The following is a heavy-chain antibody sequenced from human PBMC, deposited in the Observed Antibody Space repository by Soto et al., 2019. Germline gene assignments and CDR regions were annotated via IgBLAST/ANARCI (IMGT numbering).Heavy chain of an antibody. Sequence: SETLSLTCTVSGGSISSYYWSWIRQPPGKGLEWIGYIYYSGSTNYNPSLKSRVTISVDTSKNQFSLKLSSVTAADTAVYYCARVRRVGAPAFDIWGQGTMVTVSS. D-gene: IGHD1-26*01. CDR1: GGSISSYY. J-gene: IGHJ3*02. CDR3: ARVRRVGAPAFDI. CDR2: IYYSGST. V-gene: IGHV4-59*01.